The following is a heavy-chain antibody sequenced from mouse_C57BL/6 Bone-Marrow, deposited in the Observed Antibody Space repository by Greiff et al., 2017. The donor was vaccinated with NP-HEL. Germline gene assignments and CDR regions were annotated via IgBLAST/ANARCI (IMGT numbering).Heavy chain of an antibody. CDR1: GYAFRSYW. CDR2: IYPGDGDT. D-gene: IGHD3-2*01. V-gene: IGHV1-80*01. J-gene: IGHJ2*01. CDR3: TREEDRDGEYY. Sequence: VQLQQSGAELVKPGASVKISCKASGYAFRSYWMNWVKQRPGKGLEWIGTIYPGDGDTTYTGKFKGKATMPEAKSSSTAYMQLSSLTSEDSAVYFCTREEDRDGEYYWGQGTTTTVS.